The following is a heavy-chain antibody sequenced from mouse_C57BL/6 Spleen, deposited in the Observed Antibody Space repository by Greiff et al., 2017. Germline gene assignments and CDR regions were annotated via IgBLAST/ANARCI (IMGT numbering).Heavy chain of an antibody. Sequence: EVQLQQSGPVLVKPGASVKMSCKASGYTFTDYYMNWVKQSHGKSLEWIGVINPYNGGTSYNQKFTGKATLTVNKSSSTAYMELNSLTSEDSAVYYCAITTVVERYGYFDVWGTGTTVTVSS. J-gene: IGHJ1*03. V-gene: IGHV1-19*01. CDR2: INPYNGGT. CDR3: AITTVVERYGYFDV. CDR1: GYTFTDYY. D-gene: IGHD1-1*01.